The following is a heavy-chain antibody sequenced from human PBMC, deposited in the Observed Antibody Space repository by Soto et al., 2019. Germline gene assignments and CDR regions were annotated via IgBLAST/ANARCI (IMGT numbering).Heavy chain of an antibody. CDR3: ASSYGDYVYYYYYYMDV. V-gene: IGHV3-66*01. CDR1: GFTVSSNY. J-gene: IGHJ6*03. CDR2: IYSGGST. Sequence: EVQLVESGGGLVQPGGSLRLSCAASGFTVSSNYMSWVRQAPGKGLEWVSVIYSGGSTYYADSVKGRFTISRDNSKNTLYLQMNSLRAEDTAVYYCASSYGDYVYYYYYYMDVWGKGTTVTVSS. D-gene: IGHD4-17*01.